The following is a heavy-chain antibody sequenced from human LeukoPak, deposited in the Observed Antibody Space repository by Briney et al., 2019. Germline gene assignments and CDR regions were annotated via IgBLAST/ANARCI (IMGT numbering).Heavy chain of an antibody. Sequence: PGGSLRLSCAASGFTFDGYTMHWVRQAPGKGLEWVSLISGDGGSTYYADSVKGRFTISRDNSKNSLYLQMNSLRTEDTALYYCAKDFSPAAGTDYFDYWGQGTLVTVSS. D-gene: IGHD6-13*01. J-gene: IGHJ4*02. CDR2: ISGDGGST. V-gene: IGHV3-43*02. CDR3: AKDFSPAAGTDYFDY. CDR1: GFTFDGYT.